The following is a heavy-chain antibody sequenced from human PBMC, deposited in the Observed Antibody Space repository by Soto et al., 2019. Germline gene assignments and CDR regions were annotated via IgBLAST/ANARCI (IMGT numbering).Heavy chain of an antibody. CDR3: ARPQYYYGSGSQPFDY. CDR1: GFTFSDYY. V-gene: IGHV3-11*01. D-gene: IGHD3-10*01. CDR2: ISSSGSTI. J-gene: IGHJ4*02. Sequence: GGSLRLSCAASGFTFSDYYMSWIRQAPGKGLEWVSYISSSGSTIYYADSVKGRFTISRDNAKNSLYLQMNSLRAEDTAVYYCARPQYYYGSGSQPFDYWGQGTLVTVSS.